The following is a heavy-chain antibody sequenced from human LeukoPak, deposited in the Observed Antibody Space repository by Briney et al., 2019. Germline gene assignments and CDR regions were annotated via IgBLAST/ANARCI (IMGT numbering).Heavy chain of an antibody. V-gene: IGHV3-30-3*01. CDR2: ISYDGSNK. J-gene: IGHJ6*02. D-gene: IGHD6-19*01. Sequence: GGSLRLSCAASGFTFSSYAMHWVRQAPGKGLEWVAVISYDGSNKYYADSVKGRFTISRDNSKNTLYLQMNSLRAEDTAVYYCARDIGIAVAYYYYYYGMDVWGQGTTVTVSS. CDR3: ARDIGIAVAYYYYYYGMDV. CDR1: GFTFSSYA.